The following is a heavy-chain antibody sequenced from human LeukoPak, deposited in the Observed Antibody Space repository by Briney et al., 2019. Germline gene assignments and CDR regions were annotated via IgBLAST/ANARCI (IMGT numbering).Heavy chain of an antibody. CDR1: GGSISSSSYY. V-gene: IGHV4-39*07. Sequence: SETLSLTCTVSGGSISSSSYYWGWIRQPPGKGLEWIGSIYYSGSTYYNPSLKSRVTISVDTSKNQFSLKLSSVTAADTAVYYCVRDSAVTPRFDYWGQGTLVTVSS. CDR2: IYYSGST. J-gene: IGHJ4*02. CDR3: VRDSAVTPRFDY. D-gene: IGHD2-21*02.